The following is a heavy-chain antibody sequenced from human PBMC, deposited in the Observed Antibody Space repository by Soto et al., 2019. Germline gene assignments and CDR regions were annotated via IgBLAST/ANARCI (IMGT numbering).Heavy chain of an antibody. CDR3: AKVVGSF. CDR1: GFTFSSFG. V-gene: IGHV3-30*18. Sequence: GGSLRLSCAASGFTFSSFGMHWVRQAPGKGLEWVAVISYDGSDKYYADSVKGRFTISRDNSKNTLYLQMNSLRVEDTAVYYCAKVVGSFWGQGTLVTVSS. D-gene: IGHD3-10*01. CDR2: ISYDGSDK. J-gene: IGHJ4*02.